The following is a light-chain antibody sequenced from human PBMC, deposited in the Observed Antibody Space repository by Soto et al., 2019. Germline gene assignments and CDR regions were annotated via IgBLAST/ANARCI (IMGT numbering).Light chain of an antibody. CDR1: SSDVGGYKY. J-gene: IGLJ1*01. CDR2: EVS. Sequence: QSALTQPPSASGSPGQSVTISCTGTSSDVGGYKYVSWYQQHPGKAPKLMIYEVSKRPSGVPDRFSGSKSGNTASLTGSGLQAEDEADYYCSSYAGSNNPYVFGTGTKVTVL. V-gene: IGLV2-8*01. CDR3: SSYAGSNNPYV.